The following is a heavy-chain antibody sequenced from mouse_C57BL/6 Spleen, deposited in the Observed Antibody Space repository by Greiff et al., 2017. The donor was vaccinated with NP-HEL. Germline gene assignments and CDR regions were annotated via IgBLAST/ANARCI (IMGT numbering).Heavy chain of an antibody. V-gene: IGHV5-9-1*02. CDR3: TRGRIYYDYDGFAY. J-gene: IGHJ3*01. CDR1: GFTFSSYA. CDR2: ISSGGDYI. Sequence: EVMLVESGEGLVKPGGSLKLSCAASGFTFSSYAMSWVRQTPEKRLEWVAYISSGGDYIYYADTVKGRFTISRDNARNTLYLQMSSLKSEDTAMYYCTRGRIYYDYDGFAYWGQGTLVTVSA. D-gene: IGHD2-4*01.